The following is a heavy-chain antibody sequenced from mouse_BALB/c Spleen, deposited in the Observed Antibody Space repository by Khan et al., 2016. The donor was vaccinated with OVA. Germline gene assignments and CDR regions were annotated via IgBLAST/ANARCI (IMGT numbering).Heavy chain of an antibody. J-gene: IGHJ4*01. CDR1: GFNIEDTY. CDR3: ARGGWSYTMDY. CDR2: IDPANGNT. D-gene: IGHD1-1*02. Sequence: VQLKQSGAELVKPGASVKLSCTASGFNIEDTYIHWVMQRPEQGLEWIGRIDPANGNTTYDPKFQGKATITADTSSNTAYLQLSSLTSEDTAVYYCARGGWSYTMDYWGQGTSVTVSS. V-gene: IGHV14-3*02.